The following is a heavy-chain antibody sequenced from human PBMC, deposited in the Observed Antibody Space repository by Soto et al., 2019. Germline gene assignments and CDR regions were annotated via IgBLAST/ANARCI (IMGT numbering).Heavy chain of an antibody. Sequence: PSETLSLTCTVSGGSISSGGYYWTWIRQHPGKGLEWIGNIYYSGSTNYNPSLKSRVTISVDTSKNQFSLKLSSVTAANTAVYYCARVILDSGYVDWFDPWGQGTLVTVSS. D-gene: IGHD5-12*01. CDR1: GGSISSGGYY. V-gene: IGHV4-61*08. CDR2: IYYSGST. J-gene: IGHJ5*02. CDR3: ARVILDSGYVDWFDP.